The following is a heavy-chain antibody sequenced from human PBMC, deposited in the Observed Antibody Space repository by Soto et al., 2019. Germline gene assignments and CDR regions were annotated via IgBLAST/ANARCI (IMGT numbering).Heavy chain of an antibody. V-gene: IGHV4-61*01. CDR2: VYYSGNT. CDR1: GGSVSSSSYY. Sequence: SETLSLTCTVSGGSVSSSSYYWGWIRQPPGKGLEWIGYVYYSGNTNYNPSLESRVTISVDTSRNRFSLNLTSATAADTAVYYCARKGAAASYAHYYMDVWGRGTAVTVSS. D-gene: IGHD6-13*01. CDR3: ARKGAAASYAHYYMDV. J-gene: IGHJ6*03.